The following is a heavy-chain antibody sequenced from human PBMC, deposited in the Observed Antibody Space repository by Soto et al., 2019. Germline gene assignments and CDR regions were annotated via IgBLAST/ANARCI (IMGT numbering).Heavy chain of an antibody. J-gene: IGHJ4*02. CDR1: GGSISSGDYY. V-gene: IGHV4-30-4*01. Sequence: QVQLQESGPGLVKPSQTLSLTCTVSGGSISSGDYYWSWIRQPPGKGLEWIGYIYYSGSTYYNPSLKSRVTISVHTSKNQFSLKLSSVTAADTAVYYCARVDSSGYQPFDYWGQGTLVTVSS. D-gene: IGHD3-22*01. CDR2: IYYSGST. CDR3: ARVDSSGYQPFDY.